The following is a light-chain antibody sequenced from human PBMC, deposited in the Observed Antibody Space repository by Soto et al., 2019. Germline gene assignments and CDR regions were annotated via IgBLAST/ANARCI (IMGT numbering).Light chain of an antibody. CDR3: QQYNSYPYT. J-gene: IGKJ2*01. CDR1: QSISNW. CDR2: KAS. V-gene: IGKV1-5*03. Sequence: DLQMTQSPSTLSASVGDRVTITCRASQSISNWLAWYQQKPGKAPKLLIYKASSLESRVPSRFSGSGSGTEFTLTISSLQPDDFATYYCQQYNSYPYTFGQGTKLEIK.